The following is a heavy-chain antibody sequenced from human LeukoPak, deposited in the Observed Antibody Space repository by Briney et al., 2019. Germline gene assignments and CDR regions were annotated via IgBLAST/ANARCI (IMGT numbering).Heavy chain of an antibody. D-gene: IGHD5-12*01. Sequence: GSLRLSCGSTAFNFTAYWMHWVRQDPRQGLLWVARINSGGTTTNYADSVKGRFTISRDNAKNTLFLQMNSLRAEDTAVYFCAVSNGGYGPWGQGALVTVSS. V-gene: IGHV3-74*01. J-gene: IGHJ5*02. CDR1: AFNFTAYW. CDR3: AVSNGGYGP. CDR2: INSGGTTT.